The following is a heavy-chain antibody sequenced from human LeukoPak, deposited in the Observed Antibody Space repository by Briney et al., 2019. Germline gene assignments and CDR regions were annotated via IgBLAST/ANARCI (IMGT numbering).Heavy chain of an antibody. J-gene: IGHJ3*02. CDR3: ARGRGGYAFDI. CDR1: GFTVSSNY. Sequence: PGGSLRLSCAASGFTVSSNYMSWVRQAPGKGLEWVSVIYSDGSTSYADSVKGRFTISRDNSKNTLYLQMNSLRAEDTAVYYCARGRGGYAFDIWGQGTMVTVSS. V-gene: IGHV3-53*01. D-gene: IGHD3-10*01. CDR2: IYSDGST.